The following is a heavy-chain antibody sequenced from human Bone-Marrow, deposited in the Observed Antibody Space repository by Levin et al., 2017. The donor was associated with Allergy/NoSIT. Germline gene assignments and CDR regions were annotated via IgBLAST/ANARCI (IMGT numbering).Heavy chain of an antibody. CDR1: GGTFRRYG. CDR3: ARTAKKSSDTSGWFVPFDF. V-gene: IGHV1-69*13. CDR2: IIPVFGTA. Sequence: VASVKVSCKASGGTFRRYGISWVRQAPGQGPEWMGGIIPVFGTANYAQKFQGRVTITADASASTVYMELSSLRSDDTAGYHCARTAKKSSDTSGWFVPFDFWGQGTLITVSS. J-gene: IGHJ4*02. D-gene: IGHD6-19*01.